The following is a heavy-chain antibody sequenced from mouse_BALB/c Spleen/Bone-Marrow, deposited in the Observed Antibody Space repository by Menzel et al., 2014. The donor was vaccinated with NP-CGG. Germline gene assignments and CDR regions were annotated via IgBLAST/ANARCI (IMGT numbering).Heavy chain of an antibody. J-gene: IGHJ2*01. Sequence: DVKLVESGGDLVKPGGSLKLSCAASGFTFSNYGMSWVRQTPDKRLEWVATISSGGSYTYYPDSVKGRFTISRDNAKNTLYLQMSSLKSENTAMYYCARQRDYDYSGYWGQGTTLTVSS. CDR1: GFTFSNYG. CDR2: ISSGGSYT. D-gene: IGHD2-4*01. V-gene: IGHV5-6*02. CDR3: ARQRDYDYSGY.